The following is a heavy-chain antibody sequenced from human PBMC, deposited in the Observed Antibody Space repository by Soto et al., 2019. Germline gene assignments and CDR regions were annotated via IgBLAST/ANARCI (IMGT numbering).Heavy chain of an antibody. D-gene: IGHD3-22*01. CDR2: IGTAGDK. V-gene: IGHV3-13*01. J-gene: IGHJ6*02. CDR3: ARGHRDYGMDV. CDR1: GFTFSIYD. Sequence: PGGSLRLSCAASGFTFSIYDMHWVRQATGKGLEWVSAIGTAGDKYYTGSVKGRFTISRENAKNSLYLQMNSLRAGDTAVYYCARGHRDYGMDVWGQGTTVTVSS.